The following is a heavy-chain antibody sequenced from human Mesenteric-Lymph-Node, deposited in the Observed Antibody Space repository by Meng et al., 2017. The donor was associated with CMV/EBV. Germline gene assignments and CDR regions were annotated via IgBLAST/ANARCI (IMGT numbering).Heavy chain of an antibody. Sequence: SETLSLTCAVYGGSFSGYYWSWIRQPPGKGLEWIGEINHSGSTNYNPSLKSRVTISVDTSKNQFSLKLSSVTAADTAVYYCARVGDFWSGTDPYYFDYWGQGTLVTVSS. J-gene: IGHJ4*02. CDR2: INHSGST. CDR1: GGSFSGYY. V-gene: IGHV4-34*01. D-gene: IGHD3-3*01. CDR3: ARVGDFWSGTDPYYFDY.